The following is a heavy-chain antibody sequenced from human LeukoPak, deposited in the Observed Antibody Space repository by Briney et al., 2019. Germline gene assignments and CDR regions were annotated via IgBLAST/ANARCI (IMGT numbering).Heavy chain of an antibody. CDR1: GVSISSYY. V-gene: IGHV4-59*08. Sequence: SETLSLTCTVSGVSISSYYWSWIRQPPGKGLEWIGYIYYSGSTNYNPSLKSRVTISVDTSKNQFSLKLSSVTAADTAVYYCARVLNSSGWYSDSYYFDYWGQGTLVTVSS. CDR2: IYYSGST. D-gene: IGHD6-19*01. J-gene: IGHJ4*02. CDR3: ARVLNSSGWYSDSYYFDY.